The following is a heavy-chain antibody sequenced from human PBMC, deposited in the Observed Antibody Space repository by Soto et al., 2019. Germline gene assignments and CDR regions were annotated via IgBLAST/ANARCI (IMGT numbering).Heavy chain of an antibody. J-gene: IGHJ4*02. V-gene: IGHV3-23*01. D-gene: IGHD6-25*01. CDR3: AKGVVSGPCGSLDS. CDR1: GFTFSNYA. CDR2: MSGGGDIT. Sequence: GGSLRLSCTASGFTFSNYAMTWVRQAPGKGLEWVSVMSGGGDITYVAESVTGRFTISRDNSKNTLYLQMNSLRAEDTAVYYCAKGVVSGPCGSLDSWGQGTLVTVSS.